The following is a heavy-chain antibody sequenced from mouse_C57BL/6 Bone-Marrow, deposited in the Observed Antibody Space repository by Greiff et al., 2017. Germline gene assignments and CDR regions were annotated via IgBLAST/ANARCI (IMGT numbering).Heavy chain of an antibody. CDR1: GYTFTSYD. D-gene: IGHD1-1*01. CDR3: TTRGDGSRSFAY. V-gene: IGHV14-4*01. Sequence: EVQLQQSGPELVKPGASVKLSCKASGYTFTSYDINWVKQRPGQGLEWIGWIDPENGDTEYASKFPGKATITADTSSNTAYLQLSSLTSEDTAVYYCTTRGDGSRSFAYWGQGTLVTVSA. CDR2: IDPENGDT. J-gene: IGHJ3*01.